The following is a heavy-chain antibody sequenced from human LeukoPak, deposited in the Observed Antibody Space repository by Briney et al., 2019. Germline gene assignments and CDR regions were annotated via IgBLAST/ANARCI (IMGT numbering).Heavy chain of an antibody. Sequence: ASVKVSCKASGGTFSSYAISWVRQAPGQGLEWTGRIIPIFGTANYAQKFQGRVTITTDESTSTAYTELSSLRSEDTAVYYCARSLYGYSYGDNFDYWGQGTLVTVSS. CDR3: ARSLYGYSYGDNFDY. CDR1: GGTFSSYA. J-gene: IGHJ4*02. D-gene: IGHD5-18*01. V-gene: IGHV1-69*05. CDR2: IIPIFGTA.